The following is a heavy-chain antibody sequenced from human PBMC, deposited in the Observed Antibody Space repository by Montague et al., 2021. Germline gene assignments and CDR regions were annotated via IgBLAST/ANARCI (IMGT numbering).Heavy chain of an antibody. Sequence: SETLSLTCTVSGGSISGYWSWIRQPPGKGLEWLGYIYYTGTTKYNPSLRSRVTISVDTSKTQSSLKLSSVTAADTAVYYCARVDDHGHGDDWGQGTLVTVSA. CDR3: ARVDDHGHGDD. D-gene: IGHD1-1*01. V-gene: IGHV4-59*12. CDR1: GGSISGY. CDR2: IYYTGTT. J-gene: IGHJ4*02.